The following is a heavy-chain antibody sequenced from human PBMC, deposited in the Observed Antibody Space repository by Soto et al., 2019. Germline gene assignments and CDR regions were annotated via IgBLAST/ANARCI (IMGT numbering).Heavy chain of an antibody. Sequence: QVQLQESGPGLVKPSETLSLTCTVSGGSISSYYWSWIRQPPGKGLELIGYIYYSGSTNYNPSLKSRVTISVDTSKNQFSLKLSSVTAADTAVYYCARGVGNPAYYYGMDVWGQGTTVTVSS. CDR2: IYYSGST. CDR1: GGSISSYY. J-gene: IGHJ6*02. CDR3: ARGVGNPAYYYGMDV. D-gene: IGHD1-26*01. V-gene: IGHV4-59*01.